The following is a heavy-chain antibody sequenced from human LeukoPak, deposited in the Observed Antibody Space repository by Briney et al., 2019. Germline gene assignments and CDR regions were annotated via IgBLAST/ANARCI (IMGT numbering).Heavy chain of an antibody. CDR3: AKDQEIFGVVIIAPFDY. D-gene: IGHD3-3*01. CDR2: IRYDGSNK. CDR1: GFTFSSYG. V-gene: IGHV3-30*02. Sequence: PGGSLRLSCAASGFTFSSYGMHWVRQAPGTGLEWVAFIRYDGSNKYYADSVKGRFTISRDNSKNTLYLQMNSLRAEDTAVYYCAKDQEIFGVVIIAPFDYWGQGTLVTVSS. J-gene: IGHJ4*02.